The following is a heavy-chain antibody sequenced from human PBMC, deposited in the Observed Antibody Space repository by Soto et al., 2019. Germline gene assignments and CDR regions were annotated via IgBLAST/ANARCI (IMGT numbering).Heavy chain of an antibody. D-gene: IGHD2-21*02. CDR1: GFTFSSYA. CDR2: ISGSGGST. CDR3: AKKKTKSVTAREEYFQH. Sequence: GGCLRLSCAASGFTFSSYAMSWVRQAPGKGLEWVSAISGSGGSTYYADSVKGRFTISRDNSKNTLYLQMNSLRAEDTAVYYCAKKKTKSVTAREEYFQHWGQGTLVTVSS. J-gene: IGHJ1*01. V-gene: IGHV3-23*01.